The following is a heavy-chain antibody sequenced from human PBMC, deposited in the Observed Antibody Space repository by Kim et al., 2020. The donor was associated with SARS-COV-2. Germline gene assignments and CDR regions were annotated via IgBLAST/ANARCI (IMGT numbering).Heavy chain of an antibody. D-gene: IGHD1-1*01. Sequence: GESLKISCKGSEYSFTTYWIAWVRQMPGKGLEWMGIIYPGDSETRYNPSFQGQVTISADKSISTAYLQWSSLKASDTAIYYCARRNGGIQPPYYSDYWGQGTLVAVSS. J-gene: IGHJ4*02. CDR2: IYPGDSET. CDR1: EYSFTTYW. V-gene: IGHV5-51*01. CDR3: ARRNGGIQPPYYSDY.